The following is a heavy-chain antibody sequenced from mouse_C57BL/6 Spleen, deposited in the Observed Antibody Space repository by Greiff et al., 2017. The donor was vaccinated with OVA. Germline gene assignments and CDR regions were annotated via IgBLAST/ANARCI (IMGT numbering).Heavy chain of an antibody. CDR2: IYPGDGDT. V-gene: IGHV1-82*01. J-gene: IGHJ1*03. CDR3: AREVLPGYFDV. CDR1: GYAFSSSW. D-gene: IGHD2-14*01. Sequence: VQLQQSGPELVKPGASVKISCKASGYAFSSSWMNWVKQRPGKGLEWIGRIYPGDGDTNYNGKFKGKATLTADKSSSTAYMQLSGLTSEDSAVYFCAREVLPGYFDVWGTGTTVTVSS.